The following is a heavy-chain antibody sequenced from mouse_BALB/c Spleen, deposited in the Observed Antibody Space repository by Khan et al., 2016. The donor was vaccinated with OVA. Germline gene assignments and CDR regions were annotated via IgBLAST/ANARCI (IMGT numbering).Heavy chain of an antibody. V-gene: IGHV2-6-1*01. D-gene: IGHD2-10*01. CDR2: IWSDGSA. CDR1: GFSLTNYG. CDR3: ARQPYYHYYIMDY. Sequence: QVQLQQPGPGLVAPSQSLSITCTISGFSLTNYGVHWVRQPPGKGLEWLVVIWSDGSATYNSPLNSRLSISKDNSKNQVFLKMNSLQTDDTAMYYCARQPYYHYYIMDYWGQGTSVTVSS. J-gene: IGHJ4*01.